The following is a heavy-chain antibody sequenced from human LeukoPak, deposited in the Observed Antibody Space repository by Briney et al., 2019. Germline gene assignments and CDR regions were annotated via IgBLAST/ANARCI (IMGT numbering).Heavy chain of an antibody. Sequence: GGSLRLSCAASGFTFSSYAMSWVRQAPGKGLEWVSAISGSGSSTYYADSVKGRFTVSRDNSKNTLSLQMNSLRAEDTAVYYCAKGGSFYDSSGYADYWGQGTLVTVSS. V-gene: IGHV3-23*01. D-gene: IGHD3-22*01. J-gene: IGHJ4*02. CDR3: AKGGSFYDSSGYADY. CDR1: GFTFSSYA. CDR2: ISGSGSST.